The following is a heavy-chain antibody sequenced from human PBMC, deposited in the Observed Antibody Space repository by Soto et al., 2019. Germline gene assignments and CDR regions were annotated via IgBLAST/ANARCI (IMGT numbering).Heavy chain of an antibody. CDR2: IYWNDDQ. CDR3: THRSPAYGHDF. V-gene: IGHV2-5*01. Sequence: SVPTLVNPTRTLTLTCNFSDFSLTTRGVGVGWIRQPPGKALEWVALIYWNDDQRYNPSLKSRLTVTKDTSKNHVVLTMTNVDPLDTATYYCTHRSPAYGHDFWGPGTLVTVSS. J-gene: IGHJ4*02. CDR1: DFSLTTRGVG. D-gene: IGHD3-10*01.